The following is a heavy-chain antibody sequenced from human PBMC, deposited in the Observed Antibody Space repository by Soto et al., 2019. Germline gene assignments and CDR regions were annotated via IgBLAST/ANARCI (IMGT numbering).Heavy chain of an antibody. Sequence: TSETLSLTCTVSGGSISSYYWSWIRQPPGKGLEWIGYIYYSGSTNYNPSLKSRVTISVDTSKNQFSLKLSSVTAADTAVYYCAREGTTVTTRAWFDPWGQGTLVTVSS. CDR3: AREGTTVTTRAWFDP. CDR2: IYYSGST. V-gene: IGHV4-59*01. CDR1: GGSISSYY. D-gene: IGHD4-17*01. J-gene: IGHJ5*02.